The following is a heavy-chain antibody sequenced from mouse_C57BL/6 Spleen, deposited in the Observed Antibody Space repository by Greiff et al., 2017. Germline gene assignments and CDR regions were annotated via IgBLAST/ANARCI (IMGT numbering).Heavy chain of an antibody. CDR1: GYTFTSYW. CDR2: IHPNSGST. D-gene: IGHD2-2*01. Sequence: VQLKQPGAELVKPGASVKLSCKASGYTFTSYWMHWVKQRPGQGLEWIGMIHPNSGSTNYNEKFKSKATLTVDKSSSTAYMQLSSLTSEDSAVYYCARLEGYDADYWGQGTTLTVSS. J-gene: IGHJ2*01. CDR3: ARLEGYDADY. V-gene: IGHV1-64*01.